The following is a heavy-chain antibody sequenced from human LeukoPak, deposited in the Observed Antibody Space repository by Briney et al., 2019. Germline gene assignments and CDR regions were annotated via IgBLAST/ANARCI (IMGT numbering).Heavy chain of an antibody. J-gene: IGHJ2*01. CDR2: IYITGST. D-gene: IGHD5-24*01. CDR3: ARDVRRDGYNYSWYFDL. CDR1: GGSISSYY. V-gene: IGHV4-4*07. Sequence: SETLSLTCTVSGGSISSYYWSWIRQPAGKGLEWIGRIYITGSTNYNPSLKSRVTMSVDTSKNQFSLKLISMTAADTAVYYCARDVRRDGYNYSWYFDLWGRGTLVTVSS.